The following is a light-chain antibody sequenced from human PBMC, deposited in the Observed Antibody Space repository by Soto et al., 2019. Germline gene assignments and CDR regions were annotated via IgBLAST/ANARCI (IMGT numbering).Light chain of an antibody. J-gene: IGLJ2*01. V-gene: IGLV2-23*01. CDR1: SSDVGSYNL. CDR2: EDT. CDR3: SSYAGSSTYVV. Sequence: QSALTQPASVSGSPGPSITISCTGTSSDVGSYNLVSWYRQHPGKAPKLMIYEDTKRPSGISNRFSGSKSGNTASLTISGLQGEDEADYYCSSYAGSSTYVVFGGGTKLTVL.